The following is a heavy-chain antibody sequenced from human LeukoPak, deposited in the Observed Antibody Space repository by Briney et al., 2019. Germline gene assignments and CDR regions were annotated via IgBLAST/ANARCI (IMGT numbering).Heavy chain of an antibody. CDR3: ARDYYGPGSLRYFDL. D-gene: IGHD3-10*01. Sequence: SETLSLTCTVSGGSINTYYWSWIRQPPGKGLEWIGYIYYSGSTYYNPSLKSRVTISVDTSKNRFSLKLSSVTAADTAVYYCARDYYGPGSLRYFDLWGRGTLVTVSS. V-gene: IGHV4-30-4*08. J-gene: IGHJ2*01. CDR1: GGSINTYY. CDR2: IYYSGST.